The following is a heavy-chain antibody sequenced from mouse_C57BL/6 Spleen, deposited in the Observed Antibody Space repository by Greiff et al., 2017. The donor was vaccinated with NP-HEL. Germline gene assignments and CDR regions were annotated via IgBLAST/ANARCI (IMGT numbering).Heavy chain of an antibody. V-gene: IGHV1-62-2*01. D-gene: IGHD3-2*02. CDR1: GYTFTEYT. Sequence: QVQLQQSGAELVKPGASVKLSCKASGYTFTEYTIHWVKQRSGQGLEWIGWFYPGSGSIKYNEKFKDKATLTADKSSSTVYMELSRLTSEDSAVYFCARHEGAGQLRLRAWFAYWGQGTLVTVSA. CDR2: FYPGSGSI. J-gene: IGHJ3*01. CDR3: ARHEGAGQLRLRAWFAY.